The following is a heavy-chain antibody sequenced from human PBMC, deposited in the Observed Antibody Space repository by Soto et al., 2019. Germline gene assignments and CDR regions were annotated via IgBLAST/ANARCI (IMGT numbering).Heavy chain of an antibody. D-gene: IGHD3-10*01. J-gene: IGHJ5*02. V-gene: IGHV1-18*01. CDR3: ARDHRTGYYGSGSYLGGNWFDP. Sequence: GASVKVSCKASGYTFTSYGISWVRQAPGQGLEWMGWISAYNGNTNYAQKLQGRVTMTTDTSTSTAYMELRSLRSDDTAVYYCARDHRTGYYGSGSYLGGNWFDPWGQGTLVTVSS. CDR2: ISAYNGNT. CDR1: GYTFTSYG.